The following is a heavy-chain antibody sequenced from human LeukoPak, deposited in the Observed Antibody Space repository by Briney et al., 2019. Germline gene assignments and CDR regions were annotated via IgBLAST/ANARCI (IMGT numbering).Heavy chain of an antibody. Sequence: PGGSLRLSCAASGFTFSSYTMSWVRQAPGKGLGWVSTITTSDGSTYYADSVKGRFTVSRDNSKNTLFLQMNSLRAEDTAVYYCAKDGGLWVSAHWGDSWGRGTLVTVSS. CDR2: ITTSDGST. CDR3: AKDGGLWVSAHWGDS. CDR1: GFTFSSYT. D-gene: IGHD7-27*01. J-gene: IGHJ4*02. V-gene: IGHV3-23*01.